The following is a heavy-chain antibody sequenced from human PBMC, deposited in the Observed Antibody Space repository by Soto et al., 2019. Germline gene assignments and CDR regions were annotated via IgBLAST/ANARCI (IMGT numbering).Heavy chain of an antibody. D-gene: IGHD4-17*01. CDR1: GFTLGNYW. CDR2: INDYGTTI. V-gene: IGHV3-74*01. Sequence: GSLRLSCAASGFTLGNYWMHWVRQAPGKGLVWVSRINDYGTTINYAESVEGRFIISRDDAKSEVYLQLTSVTAADTAVYYCARGNDYGGVPFDYWGQGLLVTVS. CDR3: ARGNDYGGVPFDY. J-gene: IGHJ4*02.